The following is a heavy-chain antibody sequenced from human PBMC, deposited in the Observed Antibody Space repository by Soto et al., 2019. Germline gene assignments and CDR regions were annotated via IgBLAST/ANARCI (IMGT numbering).Heavy chain of an antibody. V-gene: IGHV3-72*01. CDR2: TRNKANSYTT. Sequence: GSLRLSCAASGFTFSDHYMDRVRQAPGKGLEWVGRTRNKANSYTTEYAASVKGRFTISRDDSKNSLYLQMNSLKTEDTALYYCVSVSGSYYYDYWGQGTLVTVSS. D-gene: IGHD3-10*01. J-gene: IGHJ4*02. CDR1: GFTFSDHY. CDR3: VSVSGSYYYDY.